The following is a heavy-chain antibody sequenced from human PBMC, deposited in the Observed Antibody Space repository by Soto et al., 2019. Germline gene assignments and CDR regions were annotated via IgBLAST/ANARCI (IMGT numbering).Heavy chain of an antibody. CDR2: INSDGSRS. Sequence: EVQLVESGGGLVQPGGSLRLSCAASGFTFSSNWMHWVRQAPGKGLVWVSRINSDGSRSSYADSVRGRFTISRDNAKNTLYLQMSNLRAEDTAVYYCAGPYSSSWWLLDYWGQGTLVTVSS. CDR1: GFTFSSNW. CDR3: AGPYSSSWWLLDY. V-gene: IGHV3-74*01. J-gene: IGHJ4*02. D-gene: IGHD6-13*01.